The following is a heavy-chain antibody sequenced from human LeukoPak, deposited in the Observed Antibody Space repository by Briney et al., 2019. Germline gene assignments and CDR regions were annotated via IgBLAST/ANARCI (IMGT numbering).Heavy chain of an antibody. V-gene: IGHV3-21*01. CDR3: AREGLGAYYGSGSPQPDFDY. J-gene: IGHJ4*02. D-gene: IGHD3-10*01. CDR1: GFTVSGNY. Sequence: PGGSLRLSCAVSGFTVSGNYLSWVRQAPGKGLEWVSSISSSSSYIYYADSVKGRFTISRDNAKNSLYLQMNSLRAEDTAVYYCAREGLGAYYGSGSPQPDFDYWGQGTLVTVSS. CDR2: ISSSSSYI.